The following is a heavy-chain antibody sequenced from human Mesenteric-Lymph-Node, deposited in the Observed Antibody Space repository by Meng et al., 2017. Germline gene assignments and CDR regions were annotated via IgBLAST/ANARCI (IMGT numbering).Heavy chain of an antibody. CDR3: AREYSSGWYSYYYYGMDV. V-gene: IGHV4-38-2*02. CDR1: GYSISSGYY. J-gene: IGHJ6*02. D-gene: IGHD6-19*01. Sequence: ESLKISCTVSGYSISSGYYWDWIRQPPGKGLEWIGSIYHSGSTYYNPSLKSRVTISVDTSKNQFSLKLSSVTAADTAVYYCAREYSSGWYSYYYYGMDVWGQGTTVTVSS. CDR2: IYHSGST.